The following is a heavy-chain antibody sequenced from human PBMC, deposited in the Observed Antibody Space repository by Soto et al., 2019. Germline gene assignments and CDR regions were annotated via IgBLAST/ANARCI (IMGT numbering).Heavy chain of an antibody. CDR3: ARGALDFDY. D-gene: IGHD3-16*01. CDR2: ISAYNGHT. J-gene: IGHJ4*02. V-gene: IGHV1-18*01. Sequence: ASVKVSCKASGYTFTYYAVTWVRQAPRQGLEWMGWISAYNGHTKYAQNLQGRLTLTTDTSTNTAYMELRSLRSDDTAVYYCARGALDFDYRGQGTLVTVSS. CDR1: GYTFTYYA.